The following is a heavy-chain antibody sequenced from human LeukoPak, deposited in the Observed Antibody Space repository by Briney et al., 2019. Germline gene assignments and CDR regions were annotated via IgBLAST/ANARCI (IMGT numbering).Heavy chain of an antibody. J-gene: IGHJ4*02. CDR2: IGSSGTTR. V-gene: IGHV3-48*03. Sequence: GGSLRLSCAVSGFPFSIYEMNWVRQAPGKGLEWVSNIGSSGTTRYYADSVKGRFSISRDNAKNSLYLQMNSLRVEDTGVYYCALLTVASDFDYWGQGALVTVSS. CDR1: GFPFSIYE. CDR3: ALLTVASDFDY. D-gene: IGHD5-12*01.